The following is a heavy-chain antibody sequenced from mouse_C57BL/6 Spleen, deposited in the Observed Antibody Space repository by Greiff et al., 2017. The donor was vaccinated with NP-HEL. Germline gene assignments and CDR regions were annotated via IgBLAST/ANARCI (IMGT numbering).Heavy chain of an antibody. V-gene: IGHV7-3*01. CDR2: IRNKANGYTT. J-gene: IGHJ4*01. CDR3: ARYGYYPYYYAMDY. CDR1: GFTFTDYY. Sequence: EVKLMESGGGLVQPGGSLSLSCAASGFTFTDYYMSWVRQPPGKALEWLGFIRNKANGYTTEYSASVKGRFTISRDNSQSILYLQMNALRAEDSATYYCARYGYYPYYYAMDYWGQGTSVTVSS. D-gene: IGHD1-1*01.